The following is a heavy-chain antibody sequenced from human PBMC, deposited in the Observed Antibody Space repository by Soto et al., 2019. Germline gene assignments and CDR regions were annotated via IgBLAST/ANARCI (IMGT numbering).Heavy chain of an antibody. D-gene: IGHD4-17*01. CDR1: GGSISSGGYY. CDR3: ARVPIIRHDYGPNAAYGYFDY. CDR2: IYYSGST. J-gene: IGHJ4*02. Sequence: QVQLQESGPGLVKPSQTLSLTCTVSGGSISSGGYYWSWIRQHPGKGLEWIGYIYYSGSTYYNPSLKIRVTISVDTSKNQFSLKLRSVTAADTAVYYCARVPIIRHDYGPNAAYGYFDYWGQGTLVTVSS. V-gene: IGHV4-31*03.